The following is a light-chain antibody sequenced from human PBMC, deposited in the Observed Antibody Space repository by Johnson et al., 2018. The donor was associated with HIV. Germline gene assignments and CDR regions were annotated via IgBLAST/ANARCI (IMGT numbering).Light chain of an antibody. J-gene: IGLJ1*01. V-gene: IGLV1-51*02. CDR2: ENN. CDR3: GTWDSSLSAGV. CDR1: SSNIGNNY. Sequence: QSVLTQPPSVSAAPGQKVTISCSGSSSNIGNNYVSWYQQLPGTAPKLLIYENNKRPSGIPDRFSGSKSGTSATLGLTGLQTGDEADYYCGTWDSSLSAGVFGAGTNVTV.